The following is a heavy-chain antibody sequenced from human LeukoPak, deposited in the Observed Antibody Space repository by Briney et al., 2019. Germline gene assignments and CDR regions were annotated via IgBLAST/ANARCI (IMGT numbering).Heavy chain of an antibody. CDR2: IYYSGST. J-gene: IGHJ4*02. D-gene: IGHD3-22*01. Sequence: PSETLSLTCTVSGGSISSSSYYWGWIRQPPGKGLEWIGSIYYSGSTYYNPSLKSRATISVDTSKNQFSLKLSSVTAADTAVYYCARHFYYDSSGYYYSDYFDYWGQGTLVTVSS. CDR3: ARHFYYDSSGYYYSDYFDY. CDR1: GGSISSSSYY. V-gene: IGHV4-39*01.